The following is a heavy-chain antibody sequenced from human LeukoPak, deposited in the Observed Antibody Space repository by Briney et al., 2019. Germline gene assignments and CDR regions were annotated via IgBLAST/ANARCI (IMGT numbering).Heavy chain of an antibody. CDR1: GGSISSYY. CDR3: ARRYYYDSSGYYLTGVFDY. V-gene: IGHV4-59*01. CDR2: IYYSGST. J-gene: IGHJ4*02. Sequence: PSETLSLTCTVSGGSISSYYWSWIRQPPGKGLEWIGYIYYSGSTNYNPSLKSRVTISVDTSKSQFSLKLSSVTAADTAVYYCARRYYYDSSGYYLTGVFDYWGQGTLVTVSS. D-gene: IGHD3-22*01.